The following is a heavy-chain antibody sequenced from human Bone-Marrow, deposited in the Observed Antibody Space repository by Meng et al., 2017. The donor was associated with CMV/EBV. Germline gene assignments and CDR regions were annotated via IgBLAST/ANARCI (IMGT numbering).Heavy chain of an antibody. J-gene: IGHJ4*02. CDR3: ARGQNYYDSSGYYYGY. CDR1: YTFTSYD. Sequence: YTFTSYDINWVRQATGQGLEWMGWMNPNSGNTGYARKFRGRVTMTRNTSISTAYMELSSLRSEDTAVYYCARGQNYYDSSGYYYGYWGQGTLVTVSS. V-gene: IGHV1-8*01. D-gene: IGHD3-22*01. CDR2: MNPNSGNT.